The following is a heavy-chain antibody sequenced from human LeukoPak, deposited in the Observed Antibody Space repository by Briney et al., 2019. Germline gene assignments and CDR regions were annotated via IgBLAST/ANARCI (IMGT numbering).Heavy chain of an antibody. CDR1: GFTFSTYW. Sequence: GGSLRLSCAASGFTFSTYWMHWVRQAPGKGLVWVSRINSDGSSTSYADSVKGRFTISRDNAKNSLYLQMNSLRDEDTAVYYCAREDEATVTTGWFDPWGQGTLVTVSS. CDR2: INSDGSST. CDR3: AREDEATVTTGWFDP. D-gene: IGHD4-17*01. V-gene: IGHV3-74*01. J-gene: IGHJ5*02.